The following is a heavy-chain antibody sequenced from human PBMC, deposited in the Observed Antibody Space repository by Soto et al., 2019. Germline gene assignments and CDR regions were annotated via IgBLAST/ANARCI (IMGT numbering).Heavy chain of an antibody. J-gene: IGHJ4*02. D-gene: IGHD3-16*01. CDR1: GYSFTSYW. V-gene: IGHV5-51*01. CDR3: ARNFGDLYYFDY. Sequence: GESLKISCKGSGYSFTSYWIGWVRQMPGKGLESMGIIYPGDSDTRYSPSFQGQVTISADKSITTAYLQWSSLRASDTAIYYCARNFGDLYYFDYWGQGTLVTVSS. CDR2: IYPGDSDT.